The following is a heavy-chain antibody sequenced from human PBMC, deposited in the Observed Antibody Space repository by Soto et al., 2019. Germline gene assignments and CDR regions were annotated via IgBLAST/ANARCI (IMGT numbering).Heavy chain of an antibody. V-gene: IGHV3-30*18. CDR2: ISYDGSNK. CDR1: GFTFSSYG. D-gene: IGHD1-26*01. Sequence: GGSLRLSCAASGFTFSSYGMHWVRQAPGKGLEWVAVISYDGSNKYYADSVKGRFTISRDNSKNTLYLQMNSLRAEYTAVYYCAKDPVLVGPSRGYGMDVLGQGTTVTVSS. J-gene: IGHJ6*02. CDR3: AKDPVLVGPSRGYGMDV.